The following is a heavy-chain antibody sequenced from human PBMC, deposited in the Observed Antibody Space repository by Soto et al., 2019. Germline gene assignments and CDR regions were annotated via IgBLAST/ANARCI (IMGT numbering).Heavy chain of an antibody. CDR3: ARVGDGGSWFDY. J-gene: IGHJ4*02. D-gene: IGHD3-16*01. CDR1: GGSISCGGYY. V-gene: IGHV4-31*03. CDR2: FYYSGST. Sequence: QVQLQESGPGLVKPSQTLSLNCTVSGGSISCGGYYWSWIRQHPVKGREWSGYFYYSGSTYYNPSLKSRVTISVDTSKNQFSLKLSSVTAADTAVYYCARVGDGGSWFDYWGQGTLVTVSS.